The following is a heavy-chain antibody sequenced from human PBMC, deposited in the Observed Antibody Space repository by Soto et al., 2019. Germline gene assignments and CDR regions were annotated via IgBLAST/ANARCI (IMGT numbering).Heavy chain of an antibody. Sequence: PGGSLRLSCAASGFTFSSYAMHWVRQAPGKGLEWVAVISYDGSNKYYADSVKGRFTISRDNSKNTLYLQMNSLRAEDTAVYYCARWGGIAAAGHGLDYYGMDVWGQGATVTVSS. CDR2: ISYDGSNK. J-gene: IGHJ6*02. CDR1: GFTFSSYA. D-gene: IGHD6-13*01. CDR3: ARWGGIAAAGHGLDYYGMDV. V-gene: IGHV3-30-3*01.